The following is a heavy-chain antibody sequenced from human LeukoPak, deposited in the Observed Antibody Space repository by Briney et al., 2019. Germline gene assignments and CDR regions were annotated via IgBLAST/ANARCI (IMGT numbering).Heavy chain of an antibody. J-gene: IGHJ4*02. V-gene: IGHV4-4*07. D-gene: IGHD6-19*01. CDR1: GGSISSYY. CDR2: IYTSGST. Sequence: SETLSLTCTVSGGSISSYYWSWIRQPAGKGLEWIGRIYTSGSTNYNPSLKSRVTISEDKSKNQFSLKLSSVTAADTAVYYCARESSSGWYGGFDYWGQGTLVTVSS. CDR3: ARESSSGWYGGFDY.